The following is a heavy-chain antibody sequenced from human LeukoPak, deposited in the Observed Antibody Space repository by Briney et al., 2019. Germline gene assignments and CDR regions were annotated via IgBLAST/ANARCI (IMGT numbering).Heavy chain of an antibody. V-gene: IGHV4-34*01. CDR3: ARERTYYYGSGSYYKSGRYYFDY. CDR2: INHSGST. Sequence: ASETLSLTCTVSSDSISGYYWSWIRQPSGKGLEWIGEINHSGSTNYNPSLKSRVTISVDTSKNQFSLKLSSVTAADTAVYYCARERTYYYGSGSYYKSGRYYFDYWGQGTLVTVSS. D-gene: IGHD3-10*01. J-gene: IGHJ4*02. CDR1: SDSISGYY.